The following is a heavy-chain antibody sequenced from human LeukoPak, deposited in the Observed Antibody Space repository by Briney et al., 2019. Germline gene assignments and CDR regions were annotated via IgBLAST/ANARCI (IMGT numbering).Heavy chain of an antibody. J-gene: IGHJ4*02. CDR3: VRDRDYSNTERGFDY. CDR1: GYTFTDYY. V-gene: IGHV1-2*02. CDR2: INPNSGET. Sequence: ASVKVSCKTSGYTFTDYYIHWVRQAPGQGLEWMGWINPNSGETNSAQKFQGRVTMTGDTSISTAYMELSRVTSGDTAVYYCVRDRDYSNTERGFDYWGQGTLVTVSS. D-gene: IGHD4-11*01.